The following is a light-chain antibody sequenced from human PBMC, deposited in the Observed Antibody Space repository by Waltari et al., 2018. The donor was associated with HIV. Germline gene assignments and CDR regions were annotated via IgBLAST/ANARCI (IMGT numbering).Light chain of an antibody. CDR3: QVWDSTSDHCV. V-gene: IGLV3-21*02. J-gene: IGLJ2*01. CDR1: NIGMKS. CDR2: DDS. Sequence: SYVLTQPPSVSVAPGQTARIPCGGANIGMKSAHWYLQKPGQAPVLVVHDDSDRPSGIRERSSGSNAGNTAPRTISTVEAGDEADYYCQVWDSTSDHCVFGGGTKLPAL.